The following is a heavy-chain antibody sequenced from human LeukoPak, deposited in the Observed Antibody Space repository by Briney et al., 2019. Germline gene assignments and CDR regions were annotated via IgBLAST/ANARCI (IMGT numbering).Heavy chain of an antibody. CDR1: GYTFTGYY. CDR3: ATSVGGYYYYYGMDV. D-gene: IGHD3-16*01. V-gene: IGHV1-2*02. Sequence: GASVKVSCKASGYTFTGYYMHWVRQAPGQGLEWMGWINPNSGGTNYAQKFQGRVTMTRDTSISTAYMELSRLRSDDTAVYYCATSVGGYYYYYGMDVWGQGTTVTVSS. CDR2: INPNSGGT. J-gene: IGHJ6*02.